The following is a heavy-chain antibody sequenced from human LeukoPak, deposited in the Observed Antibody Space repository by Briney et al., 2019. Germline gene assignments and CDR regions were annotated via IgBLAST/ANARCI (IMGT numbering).Heavy chain of an antibody. J-gene: IGHJ5*02. CDR2: ISAYNGNT. V-gene: IGHV1-18*01. Sequence: ASVKVSCKASGYTFSSYGISWVRQAPGQGLEWMGWISAYNGNTNYAQKLQGRVTMTTDTSTSTAYMELRRLRSDDTAVYYCARVVPAAPNWFDPWGQGTLVTVSS. CDR1: GYTFSSYG. CDR3: ARVVPAAPNWFDP. D-gene: IGHD2-2*01.